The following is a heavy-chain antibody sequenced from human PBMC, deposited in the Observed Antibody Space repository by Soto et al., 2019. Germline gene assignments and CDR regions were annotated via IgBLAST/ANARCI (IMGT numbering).Heavy chain of an antibody. Sequence: EVQLLESGGGLVQPGGSLRLSCAASGFTFSSYAMSWVRQAPGKGLEWVSAISGSGLSTYYADSVKGRFTISRDNSKNTLYLQMNSLRADDTAVYYCAFGIRGEIMVHFDYWGQGTLVTVSS. CDR2: ISGSGLST. CDR3: AFGIRGEIMVHFDY. D-gene: IGHD3-10*01. CDR1: GFTFSSYA. J-gene: IGHJ4*02. V-gene: IGHV3-23*01.